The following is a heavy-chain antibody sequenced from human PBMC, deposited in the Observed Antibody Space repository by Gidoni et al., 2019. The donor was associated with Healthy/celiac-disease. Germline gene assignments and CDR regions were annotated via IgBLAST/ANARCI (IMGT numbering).Heavy chain of an antibody. CDR1: GGPFSSYA. CDR2: IIPICGTA. Sequence: QVQLVQSGAEVKKPGSSVKVSCKASGGPFSSYAISWVRQAPGQGLEWMGGIIPICGTANYAQKFQGRVTITADESTSTAYMELSSLRSEDTAVYYCARGGRTTVVTLAYYFDYWGQGTLVTVSS. CDR3: ARGGRTTVVTLAYYFDY. J-gene: IGHJ4*02. D-gene: IGHD4-17*01. V-gene: IGHV1-69*01.